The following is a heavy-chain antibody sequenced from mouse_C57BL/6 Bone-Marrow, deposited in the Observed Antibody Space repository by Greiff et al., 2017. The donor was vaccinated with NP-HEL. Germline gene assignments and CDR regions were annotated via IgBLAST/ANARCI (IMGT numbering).Heavy chain of an antibody. CDR1: GYTFTDYY. Sequence: EVQLQQSGPELVKPGASVKISCKASGYTFTDYYMNWVKQSHGKSLEWIGDINPNNGGTSYNQKFKGKATLTVDKSSSTAYMELRSLTSEDSAVYYCARSDITTVVASDFDVWGTGTTVTVSS. J-gene: IGHJ1*03. D-gene: IGHD1-1*01. CDR3: ARSDITTVVASDFDV. V-gene: IGHV1-26*01. CDR2: INPNNGGT.